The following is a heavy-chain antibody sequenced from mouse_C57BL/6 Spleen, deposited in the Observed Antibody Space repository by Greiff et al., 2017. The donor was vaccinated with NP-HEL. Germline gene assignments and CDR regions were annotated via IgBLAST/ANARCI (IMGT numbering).Heavy chain of an antibody. CDR3: ARREGYYGNDGFYAMDY. J-gene: IGHJ4*01. D-gene: IGHD2-2*01. Sequence: VQLQQPGAELVRPGSSVKLSCKASGYTFTSYWMDWVKQRPGQGLEWIGNIYPSDSETHYNQKFKDKATLTVDKSSSTAYMQISSLTSEDSAVYYCARREGYYGNDGFYAMDYWGQGTSVTVSS. V-gene: IGHV1-61*01. CDR2: IYPSDSET. CDR1: GYTFTSYW.